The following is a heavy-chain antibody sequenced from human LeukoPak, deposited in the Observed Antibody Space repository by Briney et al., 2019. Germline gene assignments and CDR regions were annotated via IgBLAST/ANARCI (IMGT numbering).Heavy chain of an antibody. V-gene: IGHV4-34*01. J-gene: IGHJ5*02. CDR3: ARWDCSSTSCSSGWFDP. D-gene: IGHD2-2*01. CDR1: GGSFSGYY. CDR2: INHSGST. Sequence: PSETLSLTCAVYGGSFSGYYWSWIRQPPGKGLEWIGEINHSGSTNYNPSLKSRVTISVDTSKNQFSLKLSSVTAADTAVYYCARWDCSSTSCSSGWFDPWGQGTLVTVSS.